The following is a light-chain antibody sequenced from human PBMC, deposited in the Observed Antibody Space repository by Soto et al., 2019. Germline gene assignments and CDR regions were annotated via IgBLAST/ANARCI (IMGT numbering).Light chain of an antibody. CDR2: GAS. V-gene: IGKV3-15*01. J-gene: IGKJ4*01. CDR3: RQYNNWPQLT. Sequence: EIVMTQSPATLSVSPGERATLSCRASQSVSSNLAWYQQKPGQAPRLLIYGASTRATGIPASFSGSGSGTEFTLTISSLQSEDFAVYYCRQYNNWPQLTFGGGTKVEIK. CDR1: QSVSSN.